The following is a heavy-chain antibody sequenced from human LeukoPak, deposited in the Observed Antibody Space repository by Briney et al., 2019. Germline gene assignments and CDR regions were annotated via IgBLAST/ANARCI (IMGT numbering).Heavy chain of an antibody. CDR2: INPSGGST. J-gene: IGHJ4*02. Sequence: ASVKVSCKASGYTFTSYYMHWVRQAPGQGLEWMGIINPSGGSTSYAQKFQGRATMTRDMSTSTVYMELSSLRSEDTAVYYCARVGRSSSSSREFDYWGQGTLVTVSS. D-gene: IGHD6-6*01. V-gene: IGHV1-46*01. CDR3: ARVGRSSSSSREFDY. CDR1: GYTFTSYY.